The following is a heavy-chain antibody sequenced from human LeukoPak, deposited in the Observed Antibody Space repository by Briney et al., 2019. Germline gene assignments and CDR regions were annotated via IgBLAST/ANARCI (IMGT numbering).Heavy chain of an antibody. V-gene: IGHV4-59*01. CDR3: ARDLRGRGLDY. CDR2: IYYSGST. D-gene: IGHD3-10*01. CDR1: GGSISSYY. J-gene: IGHJ4*02. Sequence: SETLSLTCTVSGGSISSYYWSWIRQPPGKGLEWIGYIYYSGSTNYNPSLKSRVTISVDTSKNQFSLKLSSVTAADTAVYYCARDLRGRGLDYWGQGTLVTVSS.